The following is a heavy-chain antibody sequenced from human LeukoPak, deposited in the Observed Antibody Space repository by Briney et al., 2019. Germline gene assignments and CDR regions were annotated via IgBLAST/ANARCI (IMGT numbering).Heavy chain of an antibody. CDR2: IRYDGSNK. D-gene: IGHD3-3*01. J-gene: IGHJ4*02. Sequence: GGSLRLSCAASGFTFSSYGMHWVRQAPGKGLEWVAFIRYDGSNKYYADSVKGRFTISRDNSKNTLYLQMNSLRAEDTAVYYCAREERFLEWLFNFDYWGQGTLVTVSS. CDR1: GFTFSSYG. V-gene: IGHV3-30*02. CDR3: AREERFLEWLFNFDY.